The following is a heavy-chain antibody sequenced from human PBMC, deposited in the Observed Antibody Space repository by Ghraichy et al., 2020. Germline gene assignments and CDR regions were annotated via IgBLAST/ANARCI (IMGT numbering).Heavy chain of an antibody. J-gene: IGHJ5*02. V-gene: IGHV1-3*01. CDR3: ARGASIVVAATIGRFWFDP. D-gene: IGHD2-15*01. CDR1: GYTFTSYA. Sequence: VKVSCKASGYTFTSYAMHWVRQAPGQRLEWMGWINAGNGNTKYSQKFQGRVTITRDTSASTAYMELSSLRSEDTAVYYCARGASIVVAATIGRFWFDPWGQGTLVTVSS. CDR2: INAGNGNT.